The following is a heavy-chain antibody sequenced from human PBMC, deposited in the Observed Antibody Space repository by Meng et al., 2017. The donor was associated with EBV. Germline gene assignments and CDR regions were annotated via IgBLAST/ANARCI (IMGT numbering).Heavy chain of an antibody. CDR1: GYTFTSYY. CDR2: IIPAGGNT. D-gene: IGHD1/OR15-1a*01. J-gene: IGHJ4*02. V-gene: IGHV1-46*01. Sequence: QVRLVQSGAEVKKPGASVKVSCKASGYTFTSYYLHWARQAPGQGLEWMGIIIPAGGNTNYAQKFRGRFTMTRDTSTSTVYMDLSILTSEDTAVYYCVRELVGGTFDYWGQGTLVTVSS. CDR3: VRELVGGTFDY.